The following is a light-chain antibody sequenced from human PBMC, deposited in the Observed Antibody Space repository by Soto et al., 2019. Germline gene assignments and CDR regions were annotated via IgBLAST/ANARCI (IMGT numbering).Light chain of an antibody. J-gene: IGLJ1*01. CDR2: SNN. Sequence: QSVLTQPPSTSGTPGQRVTISCSGSSSNIGSKTVNWYQHFPGTAPKLLIYSNNQRPSGVPDRFSGSKSGTSASLAVSGLRSDDEADYYCAAWDDSLNGYVFGTGTKVTVL. CDR3: AAWDDSLNGYV. CDR1: SSNIGSKT. V-gene: IGLV1-44*01.